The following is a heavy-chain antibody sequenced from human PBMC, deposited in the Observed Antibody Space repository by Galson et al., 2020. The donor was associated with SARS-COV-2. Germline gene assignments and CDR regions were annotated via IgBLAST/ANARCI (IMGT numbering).Heavy chain of an antibody. J-gene: IGHJ4*02. CDR1: GFTFSAYG. D-gene: IGHD3-3*01. CDR3: AKEEGYGFWTGSFRPYFFDY. CDR2: ISHDGSNE. Sequence: GESLKISCEASGFTFSAYGMHWVRQAPGKGLEWVAVISHDGSNEYYGDSVKGRFTISRDNSKNTLYLHIDSLTTEDTAVYYCAKEEGYGFWTGSFRPYFFDYWGQGTLVTVSS. V-gene: IGHV3-30*18.